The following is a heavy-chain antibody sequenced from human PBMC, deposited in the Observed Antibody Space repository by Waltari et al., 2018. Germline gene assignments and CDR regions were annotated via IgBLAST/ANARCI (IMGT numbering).Heavy chain of an antibody. CDR3: ARGGYSGYEPRRWFDS. V-gene: IGHV4-34*01. J-gene: IGHJ5*01. Sequence: QVQLQQWGAGLLKPSETLSLTCVVDGGSFSGYYWSWIRQPPGKGLEWIGEINYSGSTQYNPSLKRRVTISIDTSKNQFSLNLRSVTAADMGVYYCARGGYSGYEPRRWFDSWGQGTLVTVAS. CDR2: INYSGST. D-gene: IGHD5-12*01. CDR1: GGSFSGYY.